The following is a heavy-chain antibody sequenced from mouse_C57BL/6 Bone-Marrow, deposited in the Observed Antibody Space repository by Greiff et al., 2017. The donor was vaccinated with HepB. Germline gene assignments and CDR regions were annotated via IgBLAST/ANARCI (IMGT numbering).Heavy chain of an antibody. CDR1: GYSITSGYY. CDR2: ISYDGSN. V-gene: IGHV3-6*01. CDR3: ARPWYFDV. J-gene: IGHJ1*03. Sequence: EVQLVESGPGLVKPSQSLSLTCSVTGYSITSGYYWNWIRQFPGNKLEWMGYISYDGSNNYNPSLKNRISITRDTSKNQFSLKLNSVTTEDTATYYCARPWYFDVWGTGTTVTVSS.